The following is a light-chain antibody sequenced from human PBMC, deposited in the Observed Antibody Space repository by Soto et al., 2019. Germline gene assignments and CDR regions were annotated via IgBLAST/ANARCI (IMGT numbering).Light chain of an antibody. J-gene: IGKJ5*01. V-gene: IGKV1-5*01. CDR2: GAS. Sequence: DIQMSQSPSTLSASAGDRVTITCRASQSITIWLAWYPQKPGKAPKLLIYGASTLESGVPSRFSGSGSGTEFTLTISSLQPDDFATYYCQQFHSFPITFGQGTRLEIK. CDR1: QSITIW. CDR3: QQFHSFPIT.